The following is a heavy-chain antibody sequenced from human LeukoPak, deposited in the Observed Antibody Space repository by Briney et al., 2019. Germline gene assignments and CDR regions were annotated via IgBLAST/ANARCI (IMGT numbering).Heavy chain of an antibody. J-gene: IGHJ4*02. CDR2: IYYSGST. D-gene: IGHD3-10*01. CDR1: GGSISSYY. Sequence: SETLSLTCTVSGGSISSYYWSWIRQPPGKGLEWIGYIYYSGSTNYNPSLKSRITISVDTSKNQFSLKLSSVTAADTAVYYCARDPGLLWFGELLPSNFDYWGQGTLVTVSS. CDR3: ARDPGLLWFGELLPSNFDY. V-gene: IGHV4-59*01.